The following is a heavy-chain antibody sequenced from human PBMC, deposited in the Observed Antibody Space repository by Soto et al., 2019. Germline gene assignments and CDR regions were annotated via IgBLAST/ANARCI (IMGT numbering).Heavy chain of an antibody. CDR3: ARDLGGPDY. J-gene: IGHJ4*02. CDR2: LSSDGFGA. CDR1: GFSLSPYW. Sequence: PVGSLRLSCAASGFSLSPYWMHWVRQVPGRGLEWVARLSSDGFGAAYADSVKGLFFISRDIARNTLSLQMNSLRADDTAVYYCARDLGGPDYWGRGTSVTVSS. D-gene: IGHD3-16*01. V-gene: IGHV3-74*03.